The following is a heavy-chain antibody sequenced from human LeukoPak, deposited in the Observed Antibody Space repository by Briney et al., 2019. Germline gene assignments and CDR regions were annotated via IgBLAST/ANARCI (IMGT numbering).Heavy chain of an antibody. CDR2: IIPIFGTA. D-gene: IGHD5-18*01. CDR1: GGTFSSYA. Sequence: ASVKVSCKASGGTFSSYAISWVRQAPGQGLEWMGGIIPIFGTANYAQKFQGRVTITADESTSTAYMELSSLRSEDTAVYYCARVGYSYGTFDYWGQGTLVIVSS. J-gene: IGHJ4*02. V-gene: IGHV1-69*01. CDR3: ARVGYSYGTFDY.